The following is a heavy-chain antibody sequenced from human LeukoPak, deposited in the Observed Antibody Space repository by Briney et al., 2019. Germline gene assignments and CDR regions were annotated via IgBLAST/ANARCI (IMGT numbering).Heavy chain of an antibody. CDR3: ARDSPTGYCSSTSCSYFDY. CDR1: GFTFSSYS. CDR2: ISSSSSYI. Sequence: GGSLRLSCAAPGFTFSSYSMNWVRQAPGKGLEWVSSISSSSSYIYYADSVKGRFTIPRDNAKNSLYLQMNSLRAEDTAVYYCARDSPTGYCSSTSCSYFDYWGQGTLVTVSS. J-gene: IGHJ4*02. D-gene: IGHD2-2*01. V-gene: IGHV3-21*01.